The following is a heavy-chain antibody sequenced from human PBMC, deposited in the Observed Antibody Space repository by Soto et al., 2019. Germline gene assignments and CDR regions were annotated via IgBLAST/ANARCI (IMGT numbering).Heavy chain of an antibody. CDR2: ISGSGGTT. Sequence: EVQLLDSGGGLVQPGRSLRLSCAASGFTFRNYAMSWVRQTPGQGLDWVSAISGSGGTTYYADSVKGRFTISRSNSKNTLFLQMNSVRAEASAVYYCAQFLVVTGSNSGWHWSFHYWGQGILVTVSS. D-gene: IGHD2-21*02. V-gene: IGHV3-23*01. CDR1: GFTFRNYA. J-gene: IGHJ4*02. CDR3: AQFLVVTGSNSGWHWSFHY.